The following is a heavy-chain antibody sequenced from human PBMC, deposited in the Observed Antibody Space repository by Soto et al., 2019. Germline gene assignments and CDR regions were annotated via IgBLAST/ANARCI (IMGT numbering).Heavy chain of an antibody. Sequence: ASVTVSCKASGYTFTSYYMHWVRQAPGQGLEWMGIINPSGGSTRYAQKFQGRVTMTRDTTTSTVHMELSSLRSEDTAVDCSARYSYFYDSSGYLNYWGQGTLVPVSS. CDR2: INPSGGST. CDR3: ARYSYFYDSSGYLNY. CDR1: GYTFTSYY. V-gene: IGHV1-46*01. J-gene: IGHJ4*02. D-gene: IGHD3-22*01.